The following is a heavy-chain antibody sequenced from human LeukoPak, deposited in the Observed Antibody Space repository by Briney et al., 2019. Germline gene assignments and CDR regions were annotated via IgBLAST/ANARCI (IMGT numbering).Heavy chain of an antibody. V-gene: IGHV3-23*01. CDR3: AKAPVTSCRGAFCYPFDY. D-gene: IGHD2-15*01. CDR1: GFTFSSYE. Sequence: GGSLRLSCAASGFTFSSYEMNWVRQAPGKGLEWVSAMSSSDDGRYYAASVRGRFTISRHTSRSTLYLQMNSLRAEDAAVYYCAKAPVTSCRGAFCYPFDYWGQGTLVTVSS. J-gene: IGHJ4*02. CDR2: MSSSDDGR.